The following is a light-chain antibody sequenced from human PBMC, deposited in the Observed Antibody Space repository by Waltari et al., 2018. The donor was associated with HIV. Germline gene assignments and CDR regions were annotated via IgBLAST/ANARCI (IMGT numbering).Light chain of an antibody. Sequence: SSVLTQPPPVSVAPGQTARITSGGNNIGSKRVHWYQEKPGQAPVLVVYAGSDRPSGNPERFSGYNSGNTGTLAISRVEAGDEADYYCQVWDRSSDRGVFGGGTKLTVL. CDR1: NIGSKR. V-gene: IGLV3-21*02. CDR3: QVWDRSSDRGV. CDR2: AGS. J-gene: IGLJ2*01.